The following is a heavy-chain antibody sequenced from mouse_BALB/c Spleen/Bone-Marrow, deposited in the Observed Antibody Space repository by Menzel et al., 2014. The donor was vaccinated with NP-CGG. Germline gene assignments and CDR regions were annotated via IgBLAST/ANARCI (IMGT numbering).Heavy chain of an antibody. Sequence: QVHVTQAGPALVKPGALVKISCKASGYNFTSHDINWVKQRPGQGLEWIGWIYPGDGSTKYNEKFKGKATLTADKSSSTAYMQLSSLTSENSAVYFCARSGDSSGYGFAYWGQGTLVTVSA. D-gene: IGHD3-2*01. CDR1: GYNFTSHD. V-gene: IGHV1S56*01. CDR2: IYPGDGST. J-gene: IGHJ3*01. CDR3: ARSGDSSGYGFAY.